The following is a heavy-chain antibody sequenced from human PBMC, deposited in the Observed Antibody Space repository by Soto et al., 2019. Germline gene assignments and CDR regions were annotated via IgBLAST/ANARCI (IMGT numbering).Heavy chain of an antibody. J-gene: IGHJ6*02. CDR2: IIPISGTA. Sequence: QVQQVQSGAEVKKPGSSVKVSCKASGGTFSSYAISWVRQAPGQGLEWMGGIIPISGTANYAQKFQGRVTITADESTSTAYMELSSLRSDDTAVYYCARSQGSSTSLEIYYYYYYGMDVWGQGTTVTVSS. V-gene: IGHV1-69*01. D-gene: IGHD2-2*01. CDR3: ARSQGSSTSLEIYYYYYYGMDV. CDR1: GGTFSSYA.